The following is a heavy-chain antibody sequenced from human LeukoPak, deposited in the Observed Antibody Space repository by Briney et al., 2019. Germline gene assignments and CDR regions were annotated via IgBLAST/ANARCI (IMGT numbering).Heavy chain of an antibody. CDR1: GYTFTSYG. CDR2: ISTYNGDT. CDR3: ARDARFLEWPREVDY. Sequence: ASVKVSCKASGYTFTSYGISWVRQAPGQGLEWMGWISTYNGDTNYAQNLQGRVTMTIDTSTSTAYMEVRSLRSDDTAVYYCARDARFLEWPREVDYWGQGTLVTVSS. V-gene: IGHV1-18*01. J-gene: IGHJ4*02. D-gene: IGHD3-3*01.